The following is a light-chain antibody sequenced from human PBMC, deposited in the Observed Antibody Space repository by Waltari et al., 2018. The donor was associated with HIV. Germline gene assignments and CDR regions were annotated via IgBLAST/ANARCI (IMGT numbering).Light chain of an antibody. V-gene: IGLV1-40*01. Sequence: QSVLTQPPSVSGAPGQRVTISCTGGSSNIGAGDDVHWYQQLPETAPKLLILMMSDRAVGVPDRFSGSKAGALASLVITGLQAEDEADYYCQSYDRISWVFGAGTKLTVL. CDR2: MMS. CDR3: QSYDRISWV. J-gene: IGLJ3*02. CDR1: SSNIGAGDD.